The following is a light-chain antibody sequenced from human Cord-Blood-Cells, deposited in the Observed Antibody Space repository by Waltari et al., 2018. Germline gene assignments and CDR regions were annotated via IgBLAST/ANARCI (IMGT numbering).Light chain of an antibody. CDR3: QQYDNLPLT. CDR2: DAS. J-gene: IGKJ4*01. V-gene: IGKV1-33*01. CDR1: QDISNY. Sequence: DIQMTQSPSSLSASVGDRVTITCPASQDISNYLNWYQQKPGQAPKLLIYDASNLETGVPSRFSGSGSGTDFTFTISSLQPEDIATYYCQQYDNLPLTFGGGTKVEIK.